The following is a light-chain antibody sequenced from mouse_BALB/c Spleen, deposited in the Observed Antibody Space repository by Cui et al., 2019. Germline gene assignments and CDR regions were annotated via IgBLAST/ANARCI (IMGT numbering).Light chain of an antibody. Sequence: QLVLTQSQAIMHASPGEKVTITCRASSSVNYKHWFQQKPGTYPKLWIYSTSNLASGVPARFCGSGSGTSYSLTSSRMEAEDAATYYCQQKSSYPLTFGAGTKLELK. CDR1: SSVNY. CDR3: QQKSSYPLT. V-gene: IGKV4-57*01. CDR2: STS. J-gene: IGKJ5*01.